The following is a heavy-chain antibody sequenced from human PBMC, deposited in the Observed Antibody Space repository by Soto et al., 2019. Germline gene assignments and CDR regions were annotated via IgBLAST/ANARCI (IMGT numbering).Heavy chain of an antibody. V-gene: IGHV1-69*01. CDR3: ARDRDDYGSGNYYNRIDF. CDR2: IIPIFGTP. D-gene: IGHD3-10*01. Sequence: QVQLVQSGAEVKKPGSSVKVSCTASGGIFSTYAISWLRRAPGQGLEWMGGIIPIFGTPNYAQRFQGRVTITADESTSTAYMELSRLRSEDTAVYYCARDRDDYGSGNYYNRIDFWGQGTLGTVSS. J-gene: IGHJ4*02. CDR1: GGIFSTYA.